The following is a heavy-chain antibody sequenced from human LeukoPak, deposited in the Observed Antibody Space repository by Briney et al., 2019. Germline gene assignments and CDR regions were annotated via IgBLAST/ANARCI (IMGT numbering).Heavy chain of an antibody. CDR1: GGSISSSSYY. J-gene: IGHJ4*02. D-gene: IGHD3-10*01. V-gene: IGHV4-39*01. CDR3: ARTRYYYNSRSYGAPYYLDY. CDR2: IYYIGST. Sequence: PSETLSLTCTVSGGSISSSSYYWGWIRQPPGTGLEWIVSIYYIGSTYYNPSLKSRVTISVDTSKNQFSLKLSSVTAADTAVYYCARTRYYYNSRSYGAPYYLDYWGQGTLVTVSS.